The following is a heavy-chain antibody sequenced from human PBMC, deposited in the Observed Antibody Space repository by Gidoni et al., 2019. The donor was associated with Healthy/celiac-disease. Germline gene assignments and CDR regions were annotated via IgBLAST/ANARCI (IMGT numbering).Heavy chain of an antibody. J-gene: IGHJ1*01. CDR2: SSGSGGST. Sequence: EVQLLESGGGLVQPGGSLRLSCAASGFPFSSHAMGWVRQAPGQGLEWVSASSGSGGSTYYAYSVKGRFTISRDNSKNTLYLQMNSLRAEDTAVYYCAKDLLPYSSSWYFQHWGQGTLVTVSS. D-gene: IGHD6-13*01. V-gene: IGHV3-23*01. CDR1: GFPFSSHA. CDR3: AKDLLPYSSSWYFQH.